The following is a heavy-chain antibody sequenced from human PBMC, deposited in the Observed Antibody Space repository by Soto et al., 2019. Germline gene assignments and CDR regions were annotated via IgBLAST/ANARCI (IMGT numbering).Heavy chain of an antibody. D-gene: IGHD2-15*01. CDR3: AREVAATPYGEY. CDR1: GDSVRNGGYY. J-gene: IGHJ4*02. Sequence: QVQLQESGPGLVKPSQTLSLTCTVSGDSVRNGGYYWNWIRQYPGKGLEWIGYIYYTGSTSYNPSLESRLSISADTSKNQFSLRLRSVTAADTAVYYCAREVAATPYGEYWGQGALVTITS. V-gene: IGHV4-31*03. CDR2: IYYTGST.